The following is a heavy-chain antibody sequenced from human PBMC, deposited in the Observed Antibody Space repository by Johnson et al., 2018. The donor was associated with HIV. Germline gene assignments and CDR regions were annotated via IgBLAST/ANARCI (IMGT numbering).Heavy chain of an antibody. CDR1: GFTFDDYA. D-gene: IGHD2-2*01. J-gene: IGHJ3*02. Sequence: VQLVESGGGLVQPGRSLRLSCAASGFTFDDYAMHWVRQAPGKGLEWVSAISGSGGSTYYADSVKGRFTISRDNSKNTLYLQMNSLRAEDTAVYYCARYRDIVMVPGAIVPHVALDIWSQGRMVNGSS. CDR2: ISGSGGST. CDR3: ARYRDIVMVPGAIVPHVALDI. V-gene: IGHV3-23*04.